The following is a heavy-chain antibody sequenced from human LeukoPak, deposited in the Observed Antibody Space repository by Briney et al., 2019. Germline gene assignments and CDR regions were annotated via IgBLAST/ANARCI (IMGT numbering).Heavy chain of an antibody. CDR1: GFTFSSYA. CDR3: AKGDYDFWSGYYIHYFDY. D-gene: IGHD3-3*01. Sequence: EGSLRLSCAASGFTFSSYAMSWVRQAPGKGLEWVSALSGSGATTYYADSVKGRFTISRDNSKNTLYLQMNSLRADDTAVYYCAKGDYDFWSGYYIHYFDYWGQGTLVTVSS. J-gene: IGHJ4*02. CDR2: LSGSGATT. V-gene: IGHV3-23*01.